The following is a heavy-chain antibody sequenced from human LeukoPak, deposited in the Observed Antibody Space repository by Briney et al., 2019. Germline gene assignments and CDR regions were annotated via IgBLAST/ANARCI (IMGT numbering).Heavy chain of an antibody. CDR1: GFTFSSYA. CDR3: ARDDY. V-gene: IGHV3-30-3*01. CDR2: ISYDGSNK. J-gene: IGHJ4*02. Sequence: GGSLRLSCAASGFTFSSYAMHWVRQAPGKGLEWVAVISYDGSNKYYADSVKGRFTISRDNSKNTLYLQMNSLRAEDTAVYYCARDDYWGQGTLVTVSS.